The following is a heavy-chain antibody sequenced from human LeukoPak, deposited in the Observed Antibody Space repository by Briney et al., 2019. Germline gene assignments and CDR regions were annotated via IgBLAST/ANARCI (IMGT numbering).Heavy chain of an antibody. CDR3: ARADDSSSGYFDY. J-gene: IGHJ4*02. V-gene: IGHV3-48*01. D-gene: IGHD6-6*01. CDR2: ISSRSSTI. CDR1: GFTFSSYS. Sequence: GGSLRLSCAASGFTFSSYSMNWVRQAPGKGLEWVSFISSRSSTIYYADSVKGRFTISRDNAKKLLYLQMNSLRAEDTAVYYCARADDSSSGYFDYWGQGTLVTVSS.